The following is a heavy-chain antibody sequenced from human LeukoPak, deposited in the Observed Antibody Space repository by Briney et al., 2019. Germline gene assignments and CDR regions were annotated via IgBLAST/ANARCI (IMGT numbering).Heavy chain of an antibody. CDR1: GGSISSYY. V-gene: IGHV4-59*01. D-gene: IGHD1-26*01. CDR3: ARVEVGATGDWFDP. Sequence: SETLSLTCTVSGGSISSYYWSWIRRPPGKGLEWIGYIYYSGSSNYNPSLKSRVTISVDTSKNQFSLKLRSVTAADTAVYYCARVEVGATGDWFDPWGQGTLVTVSS. CDR2: IYYSGSS. J-gene: IGHJ5*02.